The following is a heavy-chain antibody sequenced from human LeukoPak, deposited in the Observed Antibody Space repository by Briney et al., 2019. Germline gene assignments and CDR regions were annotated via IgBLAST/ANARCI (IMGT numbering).Heavy chain of an antibody. Sequence: GGSLRLSCAASGFTFSSYAMSWVRQAPGKGLEWVSEVSGRGQSTYYADSVKGRFTISRDTSKNTLYLQMNSLRVEDTAVYYCANNLGYCSGGSCYPDAFYVWGQGTMVTVSS. CDR3: ANNLGYCSGGSCYPDAFYV. CDR2: VSGRGQST. CDR1: GFTFSSYA. J-gene: IGHJ3*01. D-gene: IGHD2-15*01. V-gene: IGHV3-23*01.